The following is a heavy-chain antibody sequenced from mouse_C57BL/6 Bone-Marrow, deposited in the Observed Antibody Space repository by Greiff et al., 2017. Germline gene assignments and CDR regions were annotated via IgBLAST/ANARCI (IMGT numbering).Heavy chain of an antibody. D-gene: IGHD1-2*01. J-gene: IGHJ4*01. CDR3: ASSGYYGAMDY. CDR1: GYTFTSYW. V-gene: IGHV1-61*01. Sequence: QVQLQQPGAELVRPGSSVKLSCKASGYTFTSYWMDWVKQRPGQGLEWIGNIYPSDSETHYNQKFKDKATLTVDKSSSTAYLQLSSRTSEDSAVYYCASSGYYGAMDYWGQGTSVTVSA. CDR2: IYPSDSET.